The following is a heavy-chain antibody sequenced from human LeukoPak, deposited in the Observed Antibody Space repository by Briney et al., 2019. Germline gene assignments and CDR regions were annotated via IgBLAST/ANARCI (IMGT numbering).Heavy chain of an antibody. CDR1: GFTFSSYA. D-gene: IGHD3-9*01. CDR2: ISGSGGST. J-gene: IGHJ6*02. CDR3: AREEPTYYDILTGYFIYYGMDV. Sequence: PGGSLSLSCAASGFTFSSYAMSWVRPAPGKGLEWVSAISGSGGSTYYADSVKGRFTISRDNSKNTLYLQMNSLRVDDTAVYYCAREEPTYYDILTGYFIYYGMDVWGQGTTVTVSS. V-gene: IGHV3-23*01.